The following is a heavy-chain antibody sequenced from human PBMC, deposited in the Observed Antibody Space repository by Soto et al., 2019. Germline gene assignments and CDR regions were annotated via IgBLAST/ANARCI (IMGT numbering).Heavy chain of an antibody. D-gene: IGHD3-10*01. CDR2: IKQDGSEK. CDR1: GFTFSSYW. Sequence: GGSLRLSCAASGFTFSSYWMSWVRQAPGKGLEWVANIKQDGSEKYYVDSVKGRFTISRDNAKNSLYLQMNSLRAEDTAVYYCARQTVLLWFGELSPGDFDYWGQGTLVTVSS. CDR3: ARQTVLLWFGELSPGDFDY. J-gene: IGHJ4*02. V-gene: IGHV3-7*01.